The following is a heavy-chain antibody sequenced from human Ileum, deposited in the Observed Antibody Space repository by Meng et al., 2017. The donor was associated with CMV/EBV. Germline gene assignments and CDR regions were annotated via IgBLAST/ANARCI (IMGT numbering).Heavy chain of an antibody. Sequence: GSLSLSCASSGIPFSSYAMSWVRQAPGKGLEWVSAISGSGITTYYGDSVKGRFTISRDNSKNTLYLQMNSLRAEDTAVYYCAKDCRMGGQGTLVTVSS. CDR2: ISGSGITT. D-gene: IGHD5-24*01. J-gene: IGHJ4*01. V-gene: IGHV3-23*01. CDR1: GIPFSSYA. CDR3: AKDCRM.